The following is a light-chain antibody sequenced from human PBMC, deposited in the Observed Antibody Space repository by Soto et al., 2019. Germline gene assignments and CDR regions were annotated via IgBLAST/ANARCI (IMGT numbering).Light chain of an antibody. J-gene: IGLJ1*01. CDR2: EVS. Sequence: QSVLTQPASVSGSPGQSITISCTGTSSDVGGYTYVSWYQQHPGKAPKLIIYEVSNRPSGVSNRFSGSKSGNTASLTISGREADEEADYYCTSSTRGTYYVFGPGTKVNV. V-gene: IGLV2-14*01. CDR3: TSSTRGTYYV. CDR1: SSDVGGYTY.